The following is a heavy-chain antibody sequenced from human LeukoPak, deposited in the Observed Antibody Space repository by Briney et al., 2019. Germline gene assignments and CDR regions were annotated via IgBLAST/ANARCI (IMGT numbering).Heavy chain of an antibody. Sequence: ASVKVSCKVSGYTLTELSMHWVRQAPGKGLEWMGGFDPEDGETIYAQKFQGRVTMTEDTSTDTAYMELSSLRSEDKAVYYCATTASNSGYDLGWFDPWGQGTLVTVSS. CDR3: ATTASNSGYDLGWFDP. V-gene: IGHV1-24*01. CDR1: GYTLTELS. CDR2: FDPEDGET. D-gene: IGHD5-12*01. J-gene: IGHJ5*02.